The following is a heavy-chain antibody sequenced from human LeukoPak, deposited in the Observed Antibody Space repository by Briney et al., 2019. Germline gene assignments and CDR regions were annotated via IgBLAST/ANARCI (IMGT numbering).Heavy chain of an antibody. CDR2: ISGSGGST. CDR1: GFTFSSYA. Sequence: PGGSLRLSCAASGFTFSSYAMSWVRQAPGKGLEWVSAISGSGGSTYHADSVKGRFTISRDNSKNTLYLQMNSLRAEDTAVYYCAKDAVIQLWLRYFDYWGQGTLVTVSS. D-gene: IGHD5-18*01. J-gene: IGHJ4*02. V-gene: IGHV3-23*01. CDR3: AKDAVIQLWLRYFDY.